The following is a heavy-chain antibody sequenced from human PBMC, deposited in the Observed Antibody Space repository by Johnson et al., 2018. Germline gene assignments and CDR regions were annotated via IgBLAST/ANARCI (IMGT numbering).Heavy chain of an antibody. CDR3: ARGGCSGGSCHSHDAFDI. CDR1: GFTFSDYY. D-gene: IGHD2-15*01. Sequence: VQLVESGGGLVKPGGSLRLSCAASGFTFSDYYMSWIRQAPGRGLEWVSYISGSVSTKYYADSVKGRFTISRDNAKNSLWLQMNSLRAEDTAVYYWARGGCSGGSCHSHDAFDIWGQGTVVTVSS. V-gene: IGHV3-11*01. CDR2: ISGSVSTK. J-gene: IGHJ3*02.